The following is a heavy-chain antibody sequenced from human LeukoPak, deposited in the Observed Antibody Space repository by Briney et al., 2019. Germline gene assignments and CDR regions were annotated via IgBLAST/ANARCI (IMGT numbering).Heavy chain of an antibody. Sequence: GGSLRLSCAASGFTVSSNYMSWVRQAPGKGLEWVSVIYSGGSIYYADSVKGRFIISRDNSKNTLYLQMDSLRAEDTAIYYCARATYYYDRSGYYYRYFFDYWGQGTLVTVSS. D-gene: IGHD3-22*01. J-gene: IGHJ4*02. CDR2: IYSGGSI. V-gene: IGHV3-53*01. CDR3: ARATYYYDRSGYYYRYFFDY. CDR1: GFTVSSNY.